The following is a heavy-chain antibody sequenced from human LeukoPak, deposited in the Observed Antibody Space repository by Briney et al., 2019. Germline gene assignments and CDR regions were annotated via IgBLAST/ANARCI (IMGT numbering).Heavy chain of an antibody. Sequence: GGSLRLSCAASGFTFSSYGMSWVRQAPGKGLEWVSAISGSGGCTYYADSVKGRFTISRDNSKNTLYLQMNSLRAEDTAVYYCAKVQSYYDSSGYYYGPYYFDYWGQGTLVTVSS. CDR1: GFTFSSYG. J-gene: IGHJ4*02. V-gene: IGHV3-23*01. CDR2: ISGSGGCT. D-gene: IGHD3-22*01. CDR3: AKVQSYYDSSGYYYGPYYFDY.